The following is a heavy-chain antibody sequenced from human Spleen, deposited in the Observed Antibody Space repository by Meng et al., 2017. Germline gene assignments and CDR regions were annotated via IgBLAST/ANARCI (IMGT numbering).Heavy chain of an antibody. J-gene: IGHJ4*02. CDR2: IYHSGTV. D-gene: IGHD3-16*01. CDR3: ARAFGETSTINY. CDR1: GYSSSSGYY. Sequence: SETLSLTCTASGYSSSSGYYWGWIRQAPGKGLEWIGNIYHSGTVYYNPSLKSRVTISVDTSKNQFSLKLSSVTAADTAVYYCARAFGETSTINYWGRGALVTVSS. V-gene: IGHV4-38-2*02.